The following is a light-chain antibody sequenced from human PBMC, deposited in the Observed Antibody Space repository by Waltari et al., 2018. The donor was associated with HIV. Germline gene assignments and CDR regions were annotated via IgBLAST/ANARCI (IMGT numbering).Light chain of an antibody. CDR3: LQGYSSILT. CDR2: GAS. CDR1: ENINTF. J-gene: IGKJ3*01. Sequence: DIQVTQSPSSLSASVGDRVTIICRTSENINTFLNWFQQKPGKIPRLLIYGASRLESGVPSRFSGTGSGTDFTLTISGLQPEDFATYYCLQGYSSILTFGPGTKV. V-gene: IGKV1-39*01.